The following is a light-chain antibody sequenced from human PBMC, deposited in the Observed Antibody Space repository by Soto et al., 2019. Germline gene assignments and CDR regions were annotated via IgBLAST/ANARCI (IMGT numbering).Light chain of an antibody. CDR2: KAS. Sequence: IQMTQSPSTLSASVGDRVTITCRASQSISTWLAWYQLKPGQAPKLLIYKASSLESGVPSRFGGSGSGTEFTFTISSLQPEDFATYYCQQFDSYPLTFGGGTKVDIK. V-gene: IGKV1-5*03. J-gene: IGKJ4*01. CDR3: QQFDSYPLT. CDR1: QSISTW.